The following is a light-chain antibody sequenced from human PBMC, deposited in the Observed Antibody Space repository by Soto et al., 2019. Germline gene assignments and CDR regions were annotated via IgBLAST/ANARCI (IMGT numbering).Light chain of an antibody. CDR2: AAF. Sequence: DIQMTQSPSSVSASVGDRVTITCRASQGISRWLDWYQQKPGKAPKLLMYAAFSLQSGVPSRFSGSGSGKEFTLTISSLQPEDVATYYCQQANSFHPTFGGGTKVEIK. CDR1: QGISRW. V-gene: IGKV1-12*01. J-gene: IGKJ4*01. CDR3: QQANSFHPT.